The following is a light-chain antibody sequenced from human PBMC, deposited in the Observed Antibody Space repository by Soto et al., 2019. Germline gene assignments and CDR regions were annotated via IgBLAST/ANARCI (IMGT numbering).Light chain of an antibody. Sequence: QSALTQPRSVSGSPGQSVTISCTGTSSDVGGYNYVSWYQQHPGKAPKLMIYDVSKRPSGVPDRFSGSKSGNTASLTISGLQAEDEAEYYCCSYAGSFVVFGRGTKVTVL. CDR2: DVS. CDR1: SSDVGGYNY. V-gene: IGLV2-11*01. CDR3: CSYAGSFVV. J-gene: IGLJ2*01.